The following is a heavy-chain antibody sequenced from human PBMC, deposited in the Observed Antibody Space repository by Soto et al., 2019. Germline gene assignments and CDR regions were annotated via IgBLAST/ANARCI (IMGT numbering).Heavy chain of an antibody. CDR2: IYYSGST. J-gene: IGHJ1*01. Sequence: SETLSLTCTVSGGSISSSSYYWGWIRQPPGKGLEWIGSIYYSGSTYYNPSLKSRVTISVDTSKNQFSLKLSSVTAADTAVYYCARVERLLFYFQHWGQGTLVTVSS. V-gene: IGHV4-39*01. CDR1: GGSISSSSYY. CDR3: ARVERLLFYFQH. D-gene: IGHD2-21*01.